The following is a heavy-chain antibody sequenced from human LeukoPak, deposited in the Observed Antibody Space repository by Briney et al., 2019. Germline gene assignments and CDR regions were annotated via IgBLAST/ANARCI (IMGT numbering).Heavy chain of an antibody. Sequence: SETLSLTCTVSGGSISSYYLSWIRQPPGKGPEWIGYIYYSGSTNYNPSLKSRVTISVDTSKNQFSLKLSSVTAADTAVYYCARVWRMYYFDYWGQGTLVTVSS. CDR2: IYYSGST. D-gene: IGHD1-1*01. CDR3: ARVWRMYYFDY. CDR1: GGSISSYY. V-gene: IGHV4-59*01. J-gene: IGHJ4*02.